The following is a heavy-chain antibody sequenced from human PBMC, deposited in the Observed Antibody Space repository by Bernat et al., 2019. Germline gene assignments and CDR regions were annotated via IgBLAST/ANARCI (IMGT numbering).Heavy chain of an antibody. V-gene: IGHV3-7*01. CDR2: IKQDGSEK. J-gene: IGHJ4*02. CDR1: RSTFSSYW. CDR3: AGGSGWIIDY. D-gene: IGHD6-19*01. Sequence: EVQLVESRGGLVQPGGSLRLSCTASRSTFSSYWMNWVRQAPGKGLEWVANIKQDGSEKNYVDSVTGRFTISRDNAENSLYLQMSSLRAEDTAVYYCAGGSGWIIDYWGQGTLVTVSS.